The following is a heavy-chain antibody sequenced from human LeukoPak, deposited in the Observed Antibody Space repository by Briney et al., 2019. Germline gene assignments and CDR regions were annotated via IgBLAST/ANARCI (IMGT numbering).Heavy chain of an antibody. CDR1: GFTFSSYA. CDR3: VKDGWFGELLSSIDY. CDR2: ISGSGGST. J-gene: IGHJ4*02. V-gene: IGHV3-23*01. Sequence: GGSLRLSCAASGFTFSSYAMSWVRQAPGKGLEWVSVISGSGGSTYYADSVKGRFTSSRDNSKKALYLQMNSLRAEDTAVYYCVKDGWFGELLSSIDYWGQGTLVTVSS. D-gene: IGHD3-10*01.